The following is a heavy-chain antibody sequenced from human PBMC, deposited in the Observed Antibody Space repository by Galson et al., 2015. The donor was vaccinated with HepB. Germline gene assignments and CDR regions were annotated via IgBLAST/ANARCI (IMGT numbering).Heavy chain of an antibody. CDR2: INPSGGST. CDR1: GYTFTSYH. V-gene: IGHV1-46*04. J-gene: IGHJ5*02. Sequence: SVKVSCKASGYTFTSYHMHWVRQAPGQGLEWMGIINPSGGSTSYAQKLQGRVTMTRDTSTSSVYMELSSLRSEDTAVYYCARDRQNWFDPWGQGTLVTVSS. CDR3: ARDRQNWFDP.